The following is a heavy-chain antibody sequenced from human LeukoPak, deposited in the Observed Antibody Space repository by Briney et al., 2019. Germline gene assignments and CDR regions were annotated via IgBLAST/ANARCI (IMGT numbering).Heavy chain of an antibody. Sequence: SETLSLTCTVSGYSISSGYYWGWIRQPPGKGLEWIGSIYHSGSTYYNPSLKSRVTISVDTSKNQFSLKLSSVTAADTAVYYCARYMLGYCSGGSCSEYYYYYMDVWGKGTTVTVSS. V-gene: IGHV4-38-2*02. D-gene: IGHD2-15*01. CDR1: GYSISSGYY. CDR2: IYHSGST. J-gene: IGHJ6*03. CDR3: ARYMLGYCSGGSCSEYYYYYMDV.